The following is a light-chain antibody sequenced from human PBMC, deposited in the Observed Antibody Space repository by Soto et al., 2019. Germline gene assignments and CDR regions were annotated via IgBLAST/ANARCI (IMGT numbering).Light chain of an antibody. CDR2: DVT. Sequence: QSALTQPASVSGSPGLSIAISCTGTSSDVGGYNYVSWYQQHPGKAPKLIIYDVTNRPSGVSNRFSGSKSGNTASLTISGLQAEDEADYYCSSYTSSSTYVFGAGTRSPS. CDR3: SSYTSSSTYV. J-gene: IGLJ1*01. CDR1: SSDVGGYNY. V-gene: IGLV2-14*01.